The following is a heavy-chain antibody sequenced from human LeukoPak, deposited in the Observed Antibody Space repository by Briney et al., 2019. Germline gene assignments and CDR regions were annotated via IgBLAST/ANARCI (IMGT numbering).Heavy chain of an antibody. J-gene: IGHJ3*02. Sequence: GGSLRLSCAASGFTFSSYAMSWVRQAPGKGLEWVSASSGSGGSTYYADSVKGRFTISRDNSKNTLYLQMNSLRAEDTAVYYCAKFTTPMVAGLSDAFDIWGQGTMVTVSS. V-gene: IGHV3-23*01. CDR1: GFTFSSYA. CDR2: SSGSGGST. D-gene: IGHD6-19*01. CDR3: AKFTTPMVAGLSDAFDI.